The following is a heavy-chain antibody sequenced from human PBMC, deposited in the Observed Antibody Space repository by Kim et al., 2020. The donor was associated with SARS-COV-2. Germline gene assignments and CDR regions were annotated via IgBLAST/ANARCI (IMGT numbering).Heavy chain of an antibody. D-gene: IGHD2-2*01. J-gene: IGHJ4*02. CDR2: INHSGST. CDR1: GGSFSGYY. Sequence: SETLSLTCAVYGGSFSGYYWSWIRQPPGKGLEWIGEINHSGSTNYNPSLKSRVTISVDTSKNQFSLKLSSVTAADTAVYYCAREVVPAAMADYWGQGTLVTVSS. CDR3: AREVVPAAMADY. V-gene: IGHV4-34*01.